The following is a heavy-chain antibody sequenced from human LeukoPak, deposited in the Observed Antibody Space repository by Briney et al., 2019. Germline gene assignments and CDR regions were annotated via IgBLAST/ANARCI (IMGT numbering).Heavy chain of an antibody. V-gene: IGHV3-33*01. J-gene: IGHJ4*02. CDR1: GFTFSSYG. D-gene: IGHD2-2*01. Sequence: GGSLRLSCAASGFTFSSYGMHWVRQAPGKGLEWVAVIWYDGSNKYYADSVKGRFTISRDYSKNTLYLQMNSLRAEDTAVYYCARDHDIVVVPAALDYWGQGTLVTVSS. CDR2: IWYDGSNK. CDR3: ARDHDIVVVPAALDY.